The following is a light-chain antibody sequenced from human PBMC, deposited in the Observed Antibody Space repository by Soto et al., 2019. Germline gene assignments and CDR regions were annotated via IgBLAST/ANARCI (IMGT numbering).Light chain of an antibody. CDR2: ANN. CDR3: AVWDDNLNGVV. V-gene: IGLV1-44*01. CDR1: SSNIGTNT. J-gene: IGLJ2*01. Sequence: QSVLTQPPSASGTPGQRATISCSGSSSNIGTNTVNWYQQLPGTAPKLLIYANNQRPSGVPDRFSGSKSGTSASLAISGLQAEDEADYYCAVWDDNLNGVVXGGGTKLTVL.